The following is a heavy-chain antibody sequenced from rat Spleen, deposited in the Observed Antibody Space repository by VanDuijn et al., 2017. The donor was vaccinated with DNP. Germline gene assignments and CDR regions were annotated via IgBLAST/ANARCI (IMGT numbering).Heavy chain of an antibody. CDR1: GFSLTDYS. D-gene: IGHD1-1*01. CDR3: ARDGQWDFLDY. V-gene: IGHV2-19*01. Sequence: QVQLKESGPGMVQPSQTLSLTCTVSGFSLTDYSVHWVRQPPGKVLEWIAAISSGGSTYYNSALKSRLSISRDTSKSQVFLKMNSLRTEDTATYYCARDGQWDFLDYWGQGVMVTVSS. CDR2: ISSGGST. J-gene: IGHJ2*01.